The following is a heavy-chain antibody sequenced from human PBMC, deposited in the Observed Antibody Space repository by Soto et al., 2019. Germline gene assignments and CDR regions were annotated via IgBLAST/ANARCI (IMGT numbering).Heavy chain of an antibody. CDR3: ARVRHQTGDFDY. Sequence: ASVKVSCKASGYTFTSYGISWVRQAPGQGLEWMGWISAYNGNTNYAQKLQGRVTMTTDTSTSTAYMELRSLRSDDTAESYCARVRHQTGDFDYWGQGTLVTVSS. J-gene: IGHJ4*02. CDR2: ISAYNGNT. CDR1: GYTFTSYG. V-gene: IGHV1-18*01. D-gene: IGHD7-27*01.